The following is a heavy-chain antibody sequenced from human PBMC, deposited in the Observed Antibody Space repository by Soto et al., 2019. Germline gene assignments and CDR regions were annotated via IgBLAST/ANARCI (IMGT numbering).Heavy chain of an antibody. CDR3: ARAYSSSWYSPFDY. D-gene: IGHD6-13*01. V-gene: IGHV3-30-3*01. J-gene: IGHJ4*02. Sequence: GGSLRLSCAASGFTFSSYAMHWVRQAPGKGLEWVAVISYDGSNKYYADSVKGRFTISRDNSKNTLYLQMNSLRAEDTAVYYCARAYSSSWYSPFDYWGQGTLVTVS. CDR1: GFTFSSYA. CDR2: ISYDGSNK.